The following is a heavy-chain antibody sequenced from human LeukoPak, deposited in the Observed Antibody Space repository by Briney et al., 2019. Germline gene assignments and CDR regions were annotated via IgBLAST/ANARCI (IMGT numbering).Heavy chain of an antibody. Sequence: PGGSLRLSCAAYGFIFKKYWMNWVRQVPGKGLECLANIKEDGSETYYADSVKGRFTLSRDNPKNLLFLQINSLRVEDTAVYYCARETPRRGETRDGYRWGQGTVVTVSS. CDR1: GFIFKKYW. CDR3: ARETPRRGETRDGYR. CDR2: IKEDGSET. D-gene: IGHD5-24*01. J-gene: IGHJ4*02. V-gene: IGHV3-7*01.